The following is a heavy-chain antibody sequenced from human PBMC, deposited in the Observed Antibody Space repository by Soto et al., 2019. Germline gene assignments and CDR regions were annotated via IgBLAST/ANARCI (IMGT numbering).Heavy chain of an antibody. V-gene: IGHV4-59*01. D-gene: IGHD3-16*01. CDR1: GGSISPSY. Sequence: QVRLPESGPGLVEPSETLSLTCTVSGGSISPSYWNWVRQPPGKRLEWIGCIYYTGNTYYNPSLKSRVTISRDTSKNQFSLEGTSVTAADTAMYYCAAGLDHNKVGYWGQGTLVTVSS. CDR2: IYYTGNT. J-gene: IGHJ4*02. CDR3: AAGLDHNKVGY.